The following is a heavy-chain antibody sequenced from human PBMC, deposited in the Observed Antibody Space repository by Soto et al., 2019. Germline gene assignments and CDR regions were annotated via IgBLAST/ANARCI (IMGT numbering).Heavy chain of an antibody. CDR1: GYTFTSYG. J-gene: IGHJ4*02. Sequence: ASVKVSCKASGYTFTSYGISWVRQAPGQGLEWMGWISAYNGNTNYAQKLQGRVTMTTDTSTSTAYMELRSLRSDDTAVYYCVGGRYGAGDLLYFDYWGQGTLVTVSS. V-gene: IGHV1-18*01. CDR3: VGGRYGAGDLLYFDY. CDR2: ISAYNGNT. D-gene: IGHD3-16*02.